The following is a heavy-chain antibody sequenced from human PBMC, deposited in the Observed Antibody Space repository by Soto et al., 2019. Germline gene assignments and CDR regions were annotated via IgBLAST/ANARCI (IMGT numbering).Heavy chain of an antibody. J-gene: IGHJ6*02. CDR2: ISSSSSYI. CDR3: ARGGDGSGIPLSDYYYYGMDV. D-gene: IGHD3-10*01. V-gene: IGHV3-21*01. CDR1: GFTFSSYS. Sequence: EVQLVESGGGLVKPGGSLRLSCAASGFTFSSYSMNWVRQAPGKGLEWVSSISSSSSYIYYADSVKGRFTISRDNAKNSLCLQMNSLRAEDSAVYYCARGGDGSGIPLSDYYYYGMDVWGQGTTVTVSS.